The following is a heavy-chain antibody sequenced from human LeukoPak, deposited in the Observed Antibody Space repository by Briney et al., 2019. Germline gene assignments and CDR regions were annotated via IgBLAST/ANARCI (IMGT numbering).Heavy chain of an antibody. V-gene: IGHV3-30*02. Sequence: PGGSLRLSCAASEFLFSDYAFHWVRQAPGKGLEWVALIRHDGSNEYYADSVKGRFTTSRDNSKSTVYLQMNSLRLEDTAIYYCARDWGRGTSGSGWYNWFDPWGQGTLVTVPS. CDR1: EFLFSDYA. D-gene: IGHD6-19*01. CDR3: ARDWGRGTSGSGWYNWFDP. CDR2: IRHDGSNE. J-gene: IGHJ5*02.